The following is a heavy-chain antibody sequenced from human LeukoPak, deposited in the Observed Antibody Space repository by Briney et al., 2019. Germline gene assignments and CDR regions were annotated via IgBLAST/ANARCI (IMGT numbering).Heavy chain of an antibody. CDR1: GFSFSRYW. J-gene: IGHJ5*02. CDR2: INSDGSST. V-gene: IGHV3-74*01. Sequence: PGGSLRLSCAASGFSFSRYWMHWVRQAPGKGLVWVSHINSDGSSTSYADPVKGRFTISRDNAKNTLYLQMNSLGAEDTAVYYCAGDYGSGNNWFDPWGQGTLVTVSS. D-gene: IGHD3-10*01. CDR3: AGDYGSGNNWFDP.